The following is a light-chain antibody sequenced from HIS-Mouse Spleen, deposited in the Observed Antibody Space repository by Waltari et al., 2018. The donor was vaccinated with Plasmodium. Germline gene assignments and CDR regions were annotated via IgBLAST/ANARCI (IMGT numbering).Light chain of an antibody. V-gene: IGLV1-44*01. CDR2: SNN. J-gene: IGLJ3*02. Sequence: QSVLTQPPSASGTPGQRVTTSCSGRSSHIGSNTVNWYQQLPGTAPKLLIYSNNQRPSGVPDRFSGSKSGTSASLAISGLQSEDEADYYCAAWDDSLNGWVFGGGTKLTVL. CDR1: SSHIGSNT. CDR3: AAWDDSLNGWV.